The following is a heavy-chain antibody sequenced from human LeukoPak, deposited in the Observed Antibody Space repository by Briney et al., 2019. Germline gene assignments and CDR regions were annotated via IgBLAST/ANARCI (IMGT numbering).Heavy chain of an antibody. J-gene: IGHJ4*02. D-gene: IGHD3-22*01. CDR2: INHSGST. CDR1: GGSFSGYY. V-gene: IGHV4-34*01. Sequence: SETLSLTCAVYGGSFSGYYWSWIRQPPGKGLEWIGEINHSGSTNYNPSLKSRVTISLDTSKNQFSLKLSSVTAADTAVYYCARRGYYDSSGDNFDYWGQGTLVTVSS. CDR3: ARRGYYDSSGDNFDY.